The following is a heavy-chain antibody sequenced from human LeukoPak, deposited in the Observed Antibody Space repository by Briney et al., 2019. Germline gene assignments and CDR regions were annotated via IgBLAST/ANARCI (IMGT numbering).Heavy chain of an antibody. V-gene: IGHV4-39*01. Sequence: SETLSHTCTVSGGSISSSNYYWGWIRQPPGEGLEWIGYIYYSGSTYYNPSLKSRVTMSVDTSKNQFSLKLSSVTAADTAVYYCARYYSGSYGFDYWGQGTLVTVSS. CDR2: IYYSGST. D-gene: IGHD1-26*01. CDR1: GGSISSSNYY. J-gene: IGHJ4*02. CDR3: ARYYSGSYGFDY.